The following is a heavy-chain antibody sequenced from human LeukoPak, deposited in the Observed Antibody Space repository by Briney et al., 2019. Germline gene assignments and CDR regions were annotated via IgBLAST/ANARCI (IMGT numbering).Heavy chain of an antibody. V-gene: IGHV4-4*07. J-gene: IGHJ5*02. CDR3: ARDRVAAAGKSWFDP. CDR2: IYTSGST. CDR1: GGSISSYS. D-gene: IGHD6-13*01. Sequence: SETLSLTCTVSGGSISSYSWSWIRQPAGKGLEWIGRIYTSGSTNYNPSLKSRVTMSVDTSKNQFSLKLSSVTAADTAVYYCARDRVAAAGKSWFDPWGQGTLVTVSS.